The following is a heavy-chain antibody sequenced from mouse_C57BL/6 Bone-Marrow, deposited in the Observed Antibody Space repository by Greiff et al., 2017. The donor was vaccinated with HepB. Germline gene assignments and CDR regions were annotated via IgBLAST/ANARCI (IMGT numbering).Heavy chain of an antibody. D-gene: IGHD1-1*01. V-gene: IGHV5-17*01. Sequence: DVKLVESGGGLVKPGGSLKLSCAASGFTFSDYGMHWVRQAPEKGLEWVAYISSGSSTIYYADTVKGRFTISRDNAKNTLFLQMTSLRSEDTAMYYCASPLYGSSPYYYAMDYWGQGTSVTVSS. CDR2: ISSGSSTI. CDR3: ASPLYGSSPYYYAMDY. J-gene: IGHJ4*01. CDR1: GFTFSDYG.